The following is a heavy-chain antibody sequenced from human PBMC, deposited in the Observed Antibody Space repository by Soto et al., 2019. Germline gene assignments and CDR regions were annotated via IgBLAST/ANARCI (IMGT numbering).Heavy chain of an antibody. V-gene: IGHV3-23*01. J-gene: IGHJ4*02. CDR2: ISGSGGGT. CDR1: GFTFSSYA. Sequence: SXVSLGLSCAASGFTFSSYAMSWVRQAPGKGLEWVSTISGSGGGTYYADSMKGRFTISRDNSKNTLYLQMYSLRVEDTAVYYCARESDHWGQGTLVTVSS. CDR3: ARESDH.